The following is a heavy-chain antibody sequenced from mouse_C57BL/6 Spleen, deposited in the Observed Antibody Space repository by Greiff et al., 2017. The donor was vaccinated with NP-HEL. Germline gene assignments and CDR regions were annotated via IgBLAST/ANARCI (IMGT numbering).Heavy chain of an antibody. D-gene: IGHD1-1*01. CDR3: TRWYGSSWFAY. Sequence: QVQLQQSGAELMKPGASVKLSCKATGYTFTDYEMHWVKQTPVHGLEWIGAIDPETGGTAYNQKFKGKAILTADKSSSTAYMELRSLTSEDSAVYYCTRWYGSSWFAYWGQGTLVTVSA. J-gene: IGHJ3*01. CDR1: GYTFTDYE. CDR2: IDPETGGT. V-gene: IGHV1-15*01.